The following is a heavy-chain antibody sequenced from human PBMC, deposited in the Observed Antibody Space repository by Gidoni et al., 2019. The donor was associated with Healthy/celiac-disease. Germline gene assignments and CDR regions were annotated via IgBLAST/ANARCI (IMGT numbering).Heavy chain of an antibody. CDR2: ISWNSGSI. Sequence: EVPLVESGGGLVQPGRSLRLSCAASGFTFDDYAMHWVRQAPGKGLEWVSGISWNSGSIGYADSVKGRFTISRDNAKNSLYLQMNSLRAEDTALYYCAKAVCSSTSCYHDDAFDIWGQGTMVTVSS. V-gene: IGHV3-9*01. CDR3: AKAVCSSTSCYHDDAFDI. J-gene: IGHJ3*02. CDR1: GFTFDDYA. D-gene: IGHD2-2*01.